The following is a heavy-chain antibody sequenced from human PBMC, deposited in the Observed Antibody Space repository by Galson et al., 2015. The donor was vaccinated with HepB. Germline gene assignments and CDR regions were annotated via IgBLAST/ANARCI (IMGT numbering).Heavy chain of an antibody. V-gene: IGHV1-18*01. CDR1: GYTFSSYG. J-gene: IGHJ4*02. D-gene: IGHD3-22*01. CDR3: VRDSRYSSDSHPTPYFDF. Sequence: SVKVSCKASGYTFSSYGISWVRQAPGQGLEWMGWISAYNGYTNNAQKFHGRIIMSRDTSTSTAYMDLTSLTSEDTAVYYCVRDSRYSSDSHPTPYFDFWGQGTLVTVSS. CDR2: ISAYNGYT.